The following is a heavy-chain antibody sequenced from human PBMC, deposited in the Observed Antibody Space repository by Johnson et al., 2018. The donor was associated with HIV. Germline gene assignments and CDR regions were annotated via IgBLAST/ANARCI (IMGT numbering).Heavy chain of an antibody. CDR1: GFTFSDHY. J-gene: IGHJ3*02. D-gene: IGHD3-16*01. CDR3: ARGPGGGEDAFDI. Sequence: EKLVESGGGLVKPGGSLKLSCAVSGFTFSDHYMTWVRQAPGKGLECVSVIYKGGFVHYADSVKGRFTNSRDNSNNTLYLQMNNLRVEDTAVYYCARGPGGGEDAFDIWGQGTMVTVSS. CDR2: IYKGGFV. V-gene: IGHV3-66*01.